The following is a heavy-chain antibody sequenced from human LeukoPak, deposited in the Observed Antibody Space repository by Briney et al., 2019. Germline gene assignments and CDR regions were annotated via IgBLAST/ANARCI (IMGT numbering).Heavy chain of an antibody. Sequence: GGSLRLSCAASGFTFSSYSMNWVHQAPGKGLEWVSSISSSSSYIYYADSVKGRFTISRDNAKNSLYLQMNSLRAEDTAVYYCATGLGGYSYRGDYWGQGTLVTVSS. J-gene: IGHJ4*02. CDR2: ISSSSSYI. CDR1: GFTFSSYS. V-gene: IGHV3-21*01. CDR3: ATGLGGYSYRGDY. D-gene: IGHD5-18*01.